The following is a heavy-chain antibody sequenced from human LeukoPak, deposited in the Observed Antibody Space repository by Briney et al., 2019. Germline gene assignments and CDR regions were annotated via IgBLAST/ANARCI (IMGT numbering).Heavy chain of an antibody. Sequence: KPSETLSLTCTVSGGSISSGGYYWSWIRQPPGKGLEWIGYIYYSGSTYYNPSLKSRVTISVDTSKNQFSLKLSSVTAADTAVYYCARGGPTMIVVVEGWFDPWGQGTLVTVSS. CDR1: GGSISSGGYY. CDR3: ARGGPTMIVVVEGWFDP. J-gene: IGHJ5*02. D-gene: IGHD3-22*01. CDR2: IYYSGST. V-gene: IGHV4-31*03.